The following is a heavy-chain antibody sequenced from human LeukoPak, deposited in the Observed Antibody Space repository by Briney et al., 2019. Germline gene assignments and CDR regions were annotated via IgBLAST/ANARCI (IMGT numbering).Heavy chain of an antibody. Sequence: TGGSLRLSCAASGFTFDDYGMSWVRQAPGKGLGWVSGINWNGGSTGYADSVKGRFTISRDNAKNSLYLQMSSLRAEDTALYHCARRSSGSLLVFDYWGQGTLVTVSS. CDR1: GFTFDDYG. CDR2: INWNGGST. D-gene: IGHD3-10*01. CDR3: ARRSSGSLLVFDY. V-gene: IGHV3-20*01. J-gene: IGHJ4*02.